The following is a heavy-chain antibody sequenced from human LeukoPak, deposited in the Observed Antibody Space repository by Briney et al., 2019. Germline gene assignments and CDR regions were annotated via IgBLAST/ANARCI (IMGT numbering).Heavy chain of an antibody. CDR2: IIPIFGTA. Sequence: SVKVSCKASGGTFSSYAISWVRQAPGQGVEWMGGIIPIFGTANYAQKFQGRVTITADKSTSTAYMELSSLRSEDTAVYYCARAYSSGYYYRVIAAFDIWGQGTMVTVSS. V-gene: IGHV1-69*06. CDR1: GGTFSSYA. D-gene: IGHD3-22*01. J-gene: IGHJ3*02. CDR3: ARAYSSGYYYRVIAAFDI.